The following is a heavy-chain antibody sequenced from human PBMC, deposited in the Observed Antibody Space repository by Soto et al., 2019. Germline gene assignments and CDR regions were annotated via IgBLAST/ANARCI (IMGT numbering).Heavy chain of an antibody. Sequence: EVQVVESGGGLVKPGGSLRLSCNFSFSLYSMDWVRQAPGKGLEWVASISSGSAFIKYADSVKGRFTISRDNVKNSVSLQMDSLRVDDTAMYYCTRDQGGSYDSWFDPWGQGTLVTVSS. CDR3: TRDQGGSYDSWFDP. CDR2: ISSGSAFI. CDR1: SFSLYS. J-gene: IGHJ5*02. D-gene: IGHD1-26*01. V-gene: IGHV3-21*01.